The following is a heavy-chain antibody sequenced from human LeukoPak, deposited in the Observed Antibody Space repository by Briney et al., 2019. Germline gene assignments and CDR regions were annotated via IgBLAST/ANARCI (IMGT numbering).Heavy chain of an antibody. Sequence: PGGSLRHSCAASGFTFSSYVMSWVRQPPGKGLEWVSAISGSGGSTYYADSVKGRFTISRDNSKNTLYLQMNSLRAEDTAVYYCAKLPSELLLDAFDIWGQGTMVTVSS. CDR2: ISGSGGST. J-gene: IGHJ3*02. V-gene: IGHV3-23*01. D-gene: IGHD2-21*02. CDR3: AKLPSELLLDAFDI. CDR1: GFTFSSYV.